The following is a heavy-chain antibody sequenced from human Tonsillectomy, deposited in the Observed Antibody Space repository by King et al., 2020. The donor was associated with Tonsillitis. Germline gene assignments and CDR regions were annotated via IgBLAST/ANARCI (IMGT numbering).Heavy chain of an antibody. V-gene: IGHV3-48*03. CDR2: ISSSGSTI. D-gene: IGHD1-26*01. J-gene: IGHJ6*03. CDR3: ARDRGSYSYYYYMDV. CDR1: GFTFSSYE. Sequence: QLVQSGGGLVQPGGSLRLSCAASGFTFSSYEMNWVRQAPGKGLEWVSYISSSGSTIYYADFVKGRFTISRDNAKNSLYLQMNSLRAEDTAVYYCARDRGSYSYYYYMDVWGKGTTVTVSS.